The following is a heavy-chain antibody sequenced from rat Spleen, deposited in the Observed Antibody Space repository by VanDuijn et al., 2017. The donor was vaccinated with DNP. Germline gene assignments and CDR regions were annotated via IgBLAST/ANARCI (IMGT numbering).Heavy chain of an antibody. V-gene: IGHV2-17*01. J-gene: IGHJ3*01. Sequence: VQLKESGPGLVQPSQTLSLTCTVSGFSLTSYNVHWVRQPPGKGLEWMGIIYHDGGTDYNSAFKSRLSISRDTSKSQVFLKINSLQTDDTSMYYCARQDLYWGQGTLVTVSS. CDR1: GFSLTSYN. CDR3: ARQDLY. CDR2: IYHDGGT.